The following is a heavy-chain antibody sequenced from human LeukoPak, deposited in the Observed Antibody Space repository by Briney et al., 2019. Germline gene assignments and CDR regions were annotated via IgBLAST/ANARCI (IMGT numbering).Heavy chain of an antibody. V-gene: IGHV1-69*05. D-gene: IGHD5-18*01. CDR1: GGTFSSYA. CDR2: IIPIFGTA. J-gene: IGHJ3*02. Sequence: GASVKVSCKASGGTFSSYAISWVRQAPGQGLEWMGGIIPIFGTANYAQKFQGRVTITTDESTSTAYMELSSLRSEDTAVYYCASSEGYSYGTPPHAFDIWGQGTMVTVSS. CDR3: ASSEGYSYGTPPHAFDI.